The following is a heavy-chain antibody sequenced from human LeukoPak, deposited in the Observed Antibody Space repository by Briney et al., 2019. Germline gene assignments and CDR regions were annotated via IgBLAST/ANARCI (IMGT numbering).Heavy chain of an antibody. D-gene: IGHD3-10*01. CDR2: IYYSGST. J-gene: IGHJ4*02. CDR3: ARGGQRLWFGELLQDFWDY. Sequence: PSETLSLTCTVSGGSISSGGYYWSWLRQHPGKGLEWIGYIYYSGSTYYNPSLKSRVTISVDTSKNQFSLKLSSVTAADTAVYYCARGGQRLWFGELLQDFWDYWGQGTLVTVSS. CDR1: GGSISSGGYY. V-gene: IGHV4-31*03.